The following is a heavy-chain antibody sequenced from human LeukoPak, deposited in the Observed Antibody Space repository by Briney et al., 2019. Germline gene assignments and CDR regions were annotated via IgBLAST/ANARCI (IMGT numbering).Heavy chain of an antibody. CDR3: AKGPSYSSGWSAEYFQH. V-gene: IGHV3-9*01. J-gene: IGHJ1*01. CDR2: ISWNSGSI. CDR1: GFTFDDYA. D-gene: IGHD3-22*01. Sequence: GRSLRLSCAASGFTFDDYAMHWVRQAPGKGLEWVSGISWNSGSIAYADSVKGRFIISRDNAKNSLYLQMNSLRAEDTALYYCAKGPSYSSGWSAEYFQHWGQGTLVTVS.